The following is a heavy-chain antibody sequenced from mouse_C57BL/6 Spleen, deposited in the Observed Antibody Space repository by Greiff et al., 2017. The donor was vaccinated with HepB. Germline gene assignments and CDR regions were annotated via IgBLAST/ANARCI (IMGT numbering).Heavy chain of an antibody. V-gene: IGHV5-4*01. CDR3: ARDGVSYDGFDY. D-gene: IGHD2-3*01. J-gene: IGHJ2*01. CDR2: ISDGGSYT. Sequence: EVQLQQSGGGLVKPGGSLKLSCAASGFTFSSYAMSWVRQTPEKRLEWVATISDGGSYTYYPDNVKGRFTISRDNAKNNLYLQMSHLKSEDTAMYYCARDGVSYDGFDYWGQGTTLTVSS. CDR1: GFTFSSYA.